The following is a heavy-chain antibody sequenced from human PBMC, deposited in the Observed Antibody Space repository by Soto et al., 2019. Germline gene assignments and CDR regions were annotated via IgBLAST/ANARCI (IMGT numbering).Heavy chain of an antibody. CDR1: GFTFSSYG. J-gene: IGHJ4*02. CDR3: AKDIAPGLGFLTGYYNVGDY. V-gene: IGHV3-30*18. D-gene: IGHD3-9*01. Sequence: GGSLRLSCAASGFTFSSYGMHWVRQAPGKGLEWVAVISYDGSNKYYADSVKGRFTISRDNSKNTLYLQMNSLRAEDTAVYYCAKDIAPGLGFLTGYYNVGDYWGQGTLVTVSS. CDR2: ISYDGSNK.